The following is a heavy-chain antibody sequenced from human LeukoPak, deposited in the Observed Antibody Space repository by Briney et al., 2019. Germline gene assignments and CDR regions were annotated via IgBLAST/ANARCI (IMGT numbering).Heavy chain of an antibody. CDR2: ISDSGGST. D-gene: IGHD5-12*01. V-gene: IGHV3-23*01. CDR1: GFTFSTYA. Sequence: GGSLRLSCAASGFTFSTYAMSWVRQAPGKGLEWVSSISDSGGSTYYADYVKGRFTISRDNSKNTLYLQMNSLRAEDTAVYYCAKVLSSGYDLEGQDYWGQGTLVTVSS. CDR3: AKVLSSGYDLEGQDY. J-gene: IGHJ4*02.